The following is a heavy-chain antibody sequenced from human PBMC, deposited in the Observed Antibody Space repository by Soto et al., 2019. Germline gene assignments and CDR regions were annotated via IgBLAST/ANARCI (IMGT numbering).Heavy chain of an antibody. CDR2: IWFDGGNK. Sequence: QVQLVESGGGVVQPGTSLRLSCAASNFTFDSYGMHWVRQAPGKGLEWVALIWFDGGNKYYADSVKGRFTISRDNLKNTLYLQMNSLRAEDTAVYYCARRQGGTLQGDAFDIWGQGTMVTVSS. D-gene: IGHD3-16*01. CDR1: NFTFDSYG. J-gene: IGHJ3*02. V-gene: IGHV3-33*01. CDR3: ARRQGGTLQGDAFDI.